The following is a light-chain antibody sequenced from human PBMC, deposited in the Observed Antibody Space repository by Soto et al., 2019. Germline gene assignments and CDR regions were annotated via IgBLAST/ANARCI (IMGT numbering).Light chain of an antibody. CDR2: DVS. CDR1: NSDVGGYNY. J-gene: IGLJ1*01. Sequence: QSVLTEPACVSGCDGQSIAISCTWINSDVGGYNYVSWYQQHPGKAPKLMVYDVSNRPSGVSNRFSGSKSGNTASLTISGLQAEDEADYYCSSYTSSSTYVFGTGTKVTVL. CDR3: SSYTSSSTYV. V-gene: IGLV2-14*01.